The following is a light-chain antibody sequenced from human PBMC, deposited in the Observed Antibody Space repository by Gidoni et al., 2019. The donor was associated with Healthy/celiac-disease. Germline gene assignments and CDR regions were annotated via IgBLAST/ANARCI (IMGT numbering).Light chain of an antibody. CDR3: QQSYSTPWT. V-gene: IGKV1-39*01. J-gene: IGKJ1*01. CDR2: AAS. CDR1: QSITSY. Sequence: DIKMTQSPSSLSTSVGDRVTITCRASQSITSYLNWYQQKPGKAPKLLIYAASSLQSVVPSRFIGSGSGPAFTLTISSLQPDDFATYYCQQSYSTPWTFGQGTKVEVK.